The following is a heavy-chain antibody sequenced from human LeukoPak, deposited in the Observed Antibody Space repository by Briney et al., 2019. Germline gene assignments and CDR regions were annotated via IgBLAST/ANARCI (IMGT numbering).Heavy chain of an antibody. CDR3: ARDRHCVKGICHSPPGMDV. V-gene: IGHV3-33*01. J-gene: IGHJ6*02. Sequence: GGSLRLSCAASGFTFNSYGMHWVRQAPGKGLEWVADIWFDGKNEHFADSVKGRFTISRDNSKSTMYLQINSLRVEDSAVYYCARDRHCVKGICHSPPGMDVWGQGTTATVSS. CDR2: IWFDGKNE. CDR1: GFTFNSYG. D-gene: IGHD6-13*01.